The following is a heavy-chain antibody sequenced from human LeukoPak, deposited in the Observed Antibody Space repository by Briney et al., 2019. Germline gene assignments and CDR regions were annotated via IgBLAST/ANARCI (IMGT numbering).Heavy chain of an antibody. CDR3: ARVEVPNSGYDP. CDR1: GGSFSGYY. CDR2: INHSGST. Sequence: SETLSLTCAVYGGSFSGYYWSWLRQPPGKGLEWIGEINHSGSTNYNPSLKSRVTISVDTSKNQFSLKLSSVTAADTAVYYCARVEVPNSGYDPWGQGTLVTVSS. D-gene: IGHD5-12*01. J-gene: IGHJ5*02. V-gene: IGHV4-34*01.